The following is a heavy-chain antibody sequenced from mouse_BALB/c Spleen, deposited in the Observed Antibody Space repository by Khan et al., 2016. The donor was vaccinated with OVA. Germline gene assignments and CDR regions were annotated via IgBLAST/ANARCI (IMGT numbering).Heavy chain of an antibody. V-gene: IGHV3-1*02. CDR2: MHFSGRT. CDR1: GFSITSDYS. D-gene: IGHD2-4*01. CDR3: SIFDYDGIDH. J-gene: IGHJ2*01. Sequence: EVKLEESGPDLVEPSQSLSLTCTVTGFSITSDYSWHWIRQFPGNKLEWLGYMHFSGRTNYNPSLKSRISITRDSSRNPFFLQLNSVTTEDSATYYCSIFDYDGIDHWGQGTTLTVSS.